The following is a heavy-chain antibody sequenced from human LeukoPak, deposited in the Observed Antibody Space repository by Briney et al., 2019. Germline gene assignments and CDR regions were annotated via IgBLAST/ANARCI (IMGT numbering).Heavy chain of an antibody. J-gene: IGHJ4*02. CDR1: GGSFSGYY. Sequence: PSETLSLTCAVYGGSFSGYYWSWIRQPPGKGLEWIGEINHSGSTNYNPSLKSRVTISVDTSKNQFSLKLSSVTAADTAVYYCARLKRTVTRAGSPFDYWGQGTLVTVSS. V-gene: IGHV4-34*01. CDR3: ARLKRTVTRAGSPFDY. CDR2: INHSGST. D-gene: IGHD4-17*01.